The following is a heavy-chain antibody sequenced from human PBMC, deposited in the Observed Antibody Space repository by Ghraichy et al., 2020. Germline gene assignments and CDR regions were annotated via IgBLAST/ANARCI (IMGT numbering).Heavy chain of an antibody. CDR1: GGSFSGYY. Sequence: SETLSLTCAVYGGSFSGYYWSWIRQPPGKGLEWIGEINHSGSTNYNPSLKSRVTISVDTSKNQFSLKLSSVTAADTAVYYCARVRPRKGDYRGRYFDYWGQGTLVTVSS. J-gene: IGHJ4*02. CDR2: INHSGST. V-gene: IGHV4-34*01. D-gene: IGHD4-11*01. CDR3: ARVRPRKGDYRGRYFDY.